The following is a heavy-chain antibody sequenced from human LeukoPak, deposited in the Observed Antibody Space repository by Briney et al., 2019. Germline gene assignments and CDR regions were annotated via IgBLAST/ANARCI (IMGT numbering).Heavy chain of an antibody. CDR2: ISYDGTSQ. CDR1: GLPFSESA. D-gene: IGHD1-26*01. Sequence: GRSLRLSCAASGLPFSESAMHWVRQAPGKGLEWVAFISYDGTSQYYLDSVKGRFSISRDNAKNTLYLQMNSLRAEDTAVYYCASAATNWFDPWGQGTLVTVSS. J-gene: IGHJ5*02. V-gene: IGHV3-30*04. CDR3: ASAATNWFDP.